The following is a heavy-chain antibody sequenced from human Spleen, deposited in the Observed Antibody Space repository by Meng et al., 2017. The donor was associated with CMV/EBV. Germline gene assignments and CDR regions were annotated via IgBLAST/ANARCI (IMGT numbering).Heavy chain of an antibody. V-gene: IGHV1-2*02. Sequence: ASVKVYCKASGYTFTGYYMHWGRQAPGQGLEWMGWVNPNSGDTNYALKLQGRVTMTRDTSISTAYLELSSLRTDDTAVYYCATGPIHYYYGVDVWGQGTTVTVSS. CDR3: ATGPIHYYYGVDV. CDR1: GYTFTGYY. J-gene: IGHJ6*02. CDR2: VNPNSGDT.